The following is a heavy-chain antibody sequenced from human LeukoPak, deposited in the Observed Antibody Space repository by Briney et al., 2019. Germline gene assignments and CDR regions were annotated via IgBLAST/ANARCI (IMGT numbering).Heavy chain of an antibody. V-gene: IGHV3-30*04. J-gene: IGHJ4*02. CDR2: ISYDGSNK. CDR1: GFTFSSYA. Sequence: GGSLRLSCAASGFTFSSYAMHWVRQAPGKGLEWVAVISYDGSNKYYADSVKGRFTISRDNSKNTLYLQMNSLRAEDTAVYYCASSEPEDYWGQGTLVTVSS. D-gene: IGHD1-14*01. CDR3: ASSEPEDY.